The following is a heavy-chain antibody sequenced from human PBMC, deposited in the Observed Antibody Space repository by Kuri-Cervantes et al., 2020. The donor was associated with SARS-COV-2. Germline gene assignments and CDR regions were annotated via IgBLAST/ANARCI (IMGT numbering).Heavy chain of an antibody. CDR3: ARVGIFGVGHDAFDI. D-gene: IGHD3-3*01. Sequence: GGSLRLSCAASGSTFSSYSMNWVRQAPGKGLEWVANIDQNGGDKYYVDSVKGRFIISRDNAKNSLYLEMTSLRAEDTAVYYCARVGIFGVGHDAFDIWGQGTRVTVSS. CDR2: IDQNGGDK. CDR1: GSTFSSYS. V-gene: IGHV3-7*01. J-gene: IGHJ3*02.